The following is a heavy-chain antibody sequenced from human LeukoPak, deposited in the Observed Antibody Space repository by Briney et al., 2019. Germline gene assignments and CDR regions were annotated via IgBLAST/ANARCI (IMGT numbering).Heavy chain of an antibody. CDR3: ARGGSGSYYRSAFDI. CDR1: GYSSTSYS. CDR2: TSAHIGNT. V-gene: IGHV1-18*01. D-gene: IGHD3-10*01. Sequence: GASVKDSCKASGYSSTSYSISWVRQAPGQGREWMGWTSAHIGNTNYAQKFQGTVTLTTDTSTTTAYMELRSLISDDTAVYYCARGGSGSYYRSAFDIWGQGTMVTVSS. J-gene: IGHJ3*02.